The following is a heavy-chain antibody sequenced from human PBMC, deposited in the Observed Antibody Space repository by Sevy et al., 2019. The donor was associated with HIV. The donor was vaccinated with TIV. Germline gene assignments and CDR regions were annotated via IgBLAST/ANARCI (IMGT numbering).Heavy chain of an antibody. J-gene: IGHJ3*02. Sequence: GGSLRLSCAASGFTVSSYGMHWVRQAPGKGLEWVAVIYYDGVNKFYADSVKGRFTISRDNSKNTLYLQMNSLRAEDKAVYYCAKGYYYDSSGYWKDAFDIWGPGTMVTVSS. CDR3: AKGYYYDSSGYWKDAFDI. V-gene: IGHV3-33*06. CDR1: GFTVSSYG. CDR2: IYYDGVNK. D-gene: IGHD3-22*01.